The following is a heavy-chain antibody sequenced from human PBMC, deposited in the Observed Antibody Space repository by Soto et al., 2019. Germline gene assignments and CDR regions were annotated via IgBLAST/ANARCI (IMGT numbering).Heavy chain of an antibody. CDR1: GDSISRSNL. CDR2: LYHSGNT. CDR3: VSEPYPVVGVESSTWLGMDV. J-gene: IGHJ6*02. V-gene: IGHV4-4*02. Sequence: QVQLQESGPGLVRPSGTLSLTCAVSGDSISRSNLWIWVRQAPGKGLEGIGELYHSGNTNYNPSLSSRLPLSVDKSKNAFSLQLTFVTAPDTAVYYCVSEPYPVVGVESSTWLGMDVWGQGTTVTVSS. D-gene: IGHD2-21*01.